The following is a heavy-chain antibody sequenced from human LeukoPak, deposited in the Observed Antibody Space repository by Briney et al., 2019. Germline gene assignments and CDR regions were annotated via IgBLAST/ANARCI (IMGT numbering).Heavy chain of an antibody. CDR2: IYYSGST. D-gene: IGHD2-21*02. CDR1: GGSISSYY. Sequence: SETLSLTCTVSGGSISSYYWSWIRQPPGKGLEWIGYIYYSGSTNYNPSLKSRVTISVDTSKNQFSLKLSSVTAADTAVYYCARGTYCGGDCYSSVSDFDYWGQGTLVTVSS. CDR3: ARGTYCGGDCYSSVSDFDY. V-gene: IGHV4-59*01. J-gene: IGHJ4*02.